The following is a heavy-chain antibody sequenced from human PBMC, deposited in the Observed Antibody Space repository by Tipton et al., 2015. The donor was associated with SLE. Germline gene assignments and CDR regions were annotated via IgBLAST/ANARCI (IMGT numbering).Heavy chain of an antibody. CDR1: GASISSGAIY. CDR3: ARISVDTTMAQRVDYGMDV. Sequence: LRLSCSVSGASISSGAIYWSWFRQHPGKGLEWIGYIYYSGSTYYNPSLKSRLTISVDTSKNQFSLKLTSVTAADTAVYYCARISVDTTMAQRVDYGMDVWGQGTTVIVSS. V-gene: IGHV4-31*02. CDR2: IYYSGST. D-gene: IGHD5-18*01. J-gene: IGHJ6*02.